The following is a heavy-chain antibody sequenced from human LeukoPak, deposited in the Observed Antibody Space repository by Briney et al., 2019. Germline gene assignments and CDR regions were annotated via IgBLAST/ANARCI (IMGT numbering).Heavy chain of an antibody. J-gene: IGHJ3*02. CDR3: ARTYDFGRGPPGDAFDN. V-gene: IGHV3-30*03. D-gene: IGHD3-3*01. CDR2: ISYDGRNK. CDR1: GFTFSTYG. Sequence: GGSLRLSCAVSGFTFSTYGMHWVRQAPGKGLEWVAFISYDGRNKYYADSMKGRFTISRDNSKNTLYMQMNTVRDEDTAVYYCARTYDFGRGPPGDAFDNWGPGTLVTVSS.